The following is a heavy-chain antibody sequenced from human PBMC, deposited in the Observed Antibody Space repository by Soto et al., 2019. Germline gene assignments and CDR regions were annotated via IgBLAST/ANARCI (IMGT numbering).Heavy chain of an antibody. J-gene: IGHJ6*02. CDR2: IFPDDSDT. Sequence: GESLKISCKGSGYSFTTSWIGWVRQMPGKGLEWIGIIFPDDSDTRYSPSFQGQVTISADKSISTAYLQWSSLKASDTAMYYCARPSPGMRDGMDVWGQGTTVTVSS. CDR1: GYSFTTSW. CDR3: ARPSPGMRDGMDV. D-gene: IGHD1-26*01. V-gene: IGHV5-51*01.